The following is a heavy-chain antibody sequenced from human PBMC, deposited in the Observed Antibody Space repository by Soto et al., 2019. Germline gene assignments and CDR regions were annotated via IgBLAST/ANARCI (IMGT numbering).Heavy chain of an antibody. CDR2: IDPANGDT. CDR3: VKDXXGGTYFYGMDV. J-gene: IGHJ6*02. D-gene: IGHD2-15*01. CDR1: GYTFTTCR. Sequence: QVRLAQSGAEEQKPGASVKVSCKTSGYTFTTCRLHWVRQAPGQGLEWMGWIDPANGDTKYSEKFPGRVTISRDTSASTTYMELRGLRSEDTAVYYCVKDXXGGTYFYGMDVWGRGTTVTVSS. V-gene: IGHV1-3*05.